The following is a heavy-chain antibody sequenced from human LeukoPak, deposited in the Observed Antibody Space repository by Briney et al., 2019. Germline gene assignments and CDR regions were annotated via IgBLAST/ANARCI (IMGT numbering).Heavy chain of an antibody. V-gene: IGHV3-73*01. Sequence: PGGSLRLSCAASGFTFSGSAMHWVRQASGKELEWIGRIWSRPNSYATAYAASVKGRFTISRDDPINTAYLQMNSLKTEDTALYYCTRLADGSGKFDLWGQGTLVTVSS. CDR2: IWSRPNSYAT. CDR1: GFTFSGSA. CDR3: TRLADGSGKFDL. J-gene: IGHJ5*02. D-gene: IGHD3-10*01.